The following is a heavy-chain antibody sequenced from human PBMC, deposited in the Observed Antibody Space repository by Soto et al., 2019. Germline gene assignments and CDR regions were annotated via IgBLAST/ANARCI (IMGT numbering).Heavy chain of an antibody. CDR2: INHSGST. CDR1: GGSFSGYY. V-gene: IGHV4-34*01. Sequence: PSETLSLTCAVYGGSFSGYYWSWIRQPPGKGLEWIGEINHSGSTNHNPSLKSRVTISVDTSKNQFSLKLSSVTAADTAVYYCASSGYSGFYGMDVWGQGTTVTVSS. CDR3: ASSGYSGFYGMDV. D-gene: IGHD5-12*01. J-gene: IGHJ6*02.